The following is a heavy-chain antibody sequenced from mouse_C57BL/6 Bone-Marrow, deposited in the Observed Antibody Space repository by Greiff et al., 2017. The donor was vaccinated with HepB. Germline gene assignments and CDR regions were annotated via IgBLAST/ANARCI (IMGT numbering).Heavy chain of an antibody. CDR1: GYSITSGYY. CDR2: ISYDGSN. V-gene: IGHV3-6*01. J-gene: IGHJ2*01. CDR3: AREGLYYGSTNYFDY. Sequence: DVQLQESGPGLVKPSQSLSLTCSVTGYSITSGYYWNWIRQFPGNKLEWMGYISYDGSNNYNPSLKNRISITRDTSKNQFFLKLNSVTTEDTATYYCAREGLYYGSTNYFDYWGQGTTLTVSS. D-gene: IGHD1-1*01.